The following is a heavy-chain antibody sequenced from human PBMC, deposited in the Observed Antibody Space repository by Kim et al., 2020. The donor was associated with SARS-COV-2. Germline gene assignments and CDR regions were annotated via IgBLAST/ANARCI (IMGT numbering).Heavy chain of an antibody. V-gene: IGHV3-30-3*01. J-gene: IGHJ4*02. CDR2: ISYDGSNK. CDR3: ARERSNYNGFDY. Sequence: GGSLRLSCAASGFTFSSYAMHWVRQAPGMGLEWVAVISYDGSNKYYADSVKGRFTISRDNSKNTLYLQMNSLRAEDTAVYYCARERSNYNGFDYWGQGTL. D-gene: IGHD4-4*01. CDR1: GFTFSSYA.